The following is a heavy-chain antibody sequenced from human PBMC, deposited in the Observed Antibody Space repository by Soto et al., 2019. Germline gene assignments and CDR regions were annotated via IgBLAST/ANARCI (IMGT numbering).Heavy chain of an antibody. CDR3: ARVAIRSFGVQYNWFDP. J-gene: IGHJ5*02. CDR1: GYTFTSYY. CDR2: INPSGGST. Sequence: ASVKVSCKASGYTFTSYYMHWVRQAPGQGLEWMGIINPSGGSTSYAQKFQGRVTMTRDTSTSTVYMELSSLRSEDTAVYYYARVAIRSFGVQYNWFDPWGQGTLVTVS. V-gene: IGHV1-46*01. D-gene: IGHD3-3*01.